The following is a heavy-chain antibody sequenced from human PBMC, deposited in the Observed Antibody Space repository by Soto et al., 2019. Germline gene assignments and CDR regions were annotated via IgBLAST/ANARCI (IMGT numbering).Heavy chain of an antibody. CDR1: GFTFSKFV. Sequence: EVQLLESGGDLVQPGGSLRLSCAASGFTFSKFVMRWIRQTPGKGLEWVSTITETGGDTYYTDSVKGRFTISRDNSKNTLYLQMSGLRAEDSAFYFCTKACPVRHVMDDCGQGTPVAVSS. J-gene: IGHJ6*01. V-gene: IGHV3-23*01. CDR2: ITETGGDT. CDR3: TKACPVRHVMDD.